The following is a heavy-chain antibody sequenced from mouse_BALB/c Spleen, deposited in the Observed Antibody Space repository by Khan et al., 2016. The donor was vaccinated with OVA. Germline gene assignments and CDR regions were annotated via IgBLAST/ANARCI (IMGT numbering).Heavy chain of an antibody. CDR3: ARIKKIVATYVDY. V-gene: IGHV1S81*02. CDR1: GYTFTSYW. CDR2: TNPTNGRT. Sequence: QVQLQQPGAELVKAGASVKMSCRASGYTFTSYWMHWVKQRLGQGLEWFAETNPTNGRTYYNEKFKRKATLTVDKSSSTVYMLLRGPTLADYAVYYCARIKKIVATYVDYWGQGTTLTVSS. J-gene: IGHJ2*01. D-gene: IGHD1-1*01.